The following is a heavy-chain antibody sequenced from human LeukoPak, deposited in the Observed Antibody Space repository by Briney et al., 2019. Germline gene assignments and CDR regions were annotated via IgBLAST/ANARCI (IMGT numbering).Heavy chain of an antibody. CDR1: GLTISNYW. Sequence: GGSLRLSCAASGLTISNYWMHWVRQVPGKGLVWVSRINSEGSSISYADSEKGRFTISRDNAKNTLNLQMNSLRAEDTAVYYCARGRGVSLDYWGQGALVTVSS. V-gene: IGHV3-74*01. J-gene: IGHJ4*02. D-gene: IGHD3-10*01. CDR3: ARGRGVSLDY. CDR2: INSEGSSI.